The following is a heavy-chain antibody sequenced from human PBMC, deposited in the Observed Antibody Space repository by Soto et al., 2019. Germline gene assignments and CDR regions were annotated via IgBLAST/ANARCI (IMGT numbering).Heavy chain of an antibody. J-gene: IGHJ6*02. CDR3: ARDLRFLEWLTAYYYYGMDV. D-gene: IGHD3-3*01. CDR2: ISYDGSNK. CDR1: GFTFSSYT. V-gene: IGHV3-30-3*01. Sequence: VQLVESGGGVVQPGRSLRLSCAASGFTFSSYTMNWVRQAPGKGLEWVAVISYDGSNKYYADSVKGRFTISRDNSKNTLYLQMNSLRAEDTAVYYCARDLRFLEWLTAYYYYGMDVWGQGTTVTVSS.